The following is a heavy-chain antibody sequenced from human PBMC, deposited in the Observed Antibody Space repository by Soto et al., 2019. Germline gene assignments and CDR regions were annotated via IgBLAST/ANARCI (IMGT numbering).Heavy chain of an antibody. V-gene: IGHV1-18*01. Sequence: ASVKVSCKASGYTFTSYGISWVRQAPGQGLEWMGWISAYNGNTNYAQKIQGRVTMTTDTSTSTAYMELRSLRSDDTAVYYCARESPTYDFWSGYYPYTDYYMDVWGKGTTVTVSS. CDR3: ARESPTYDFWSGYYPYTDYYMDV. CDR2: ISAYNGNT. D-gene: IGHD3-3*01. J-gene: IGHJ6*03. CDR1: GYTFTSYG.